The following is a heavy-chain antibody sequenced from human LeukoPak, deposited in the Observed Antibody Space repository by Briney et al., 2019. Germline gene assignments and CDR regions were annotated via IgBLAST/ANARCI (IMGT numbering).Heavy chain of an antibody. Sequence: SETLSLTCTVSGGSISSYYWSWIRQPPGEGLEWIGYIYYSGSTNYNPSLKSRVTISVDTSKNQFSLKLSSVTAADTAVYYCARGALVFDYWGQGTLVTVSS. CDR3: ARGALVFDY. D-gene: IGHD1-26*01. CDR1: GGSISSYY. J-gene: IGHJ4*02. V-gene: IGHV4-59*01. CDR2: IYYSGST.